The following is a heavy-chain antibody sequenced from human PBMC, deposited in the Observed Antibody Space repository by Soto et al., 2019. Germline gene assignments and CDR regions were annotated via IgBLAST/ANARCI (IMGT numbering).Heavy chain of an antibody. CDR1: GYTFTSYD. CDR2: MNPNSGNT. J-gene: IGHJ6*02. V-gene: IGHV1-8*01. D-gene: IGHD1-1*01. CDR3: ERERTGTTSMDV. Sequence: QVQLVQSGAEVKKPGASVKVSCKASGYTFTSYDINWVRQATGQGLEWMGLMNPNSGNTGYAQKFQLIVTMTMNTSIITAYMELSSLRSDDTAVYYCERERTGTTSMDVWGQGTTVTVSS.